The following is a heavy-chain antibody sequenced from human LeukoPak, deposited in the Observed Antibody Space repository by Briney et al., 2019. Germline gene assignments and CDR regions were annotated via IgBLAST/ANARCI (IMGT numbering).Heavy chain of an antibody. Sequence: SETLSLTCAVYGGSFSGYYWSWIRQPSGKGLEWIGEINHSGSTNYNLSLKSRVTISVDTSKKQFSLKLSSVTAADTAVYYCARAPLVIVVTAFDYWGQGTLVTVSS. D-gene: IGHD2/OR15-2a*01. CDR1: GGSFSGYY. CDR2: INHSGST. V-gene: IGHV4-34*01. CDR3: ARAPLVIVVTAFDY. J-gene: IGHJ4*02.